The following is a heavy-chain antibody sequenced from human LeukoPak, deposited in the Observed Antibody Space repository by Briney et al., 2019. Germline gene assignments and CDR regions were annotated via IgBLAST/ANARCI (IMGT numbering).Heavy chain of an antibody. CDR1: GVSISSSGYY. CDR3: ASDRSGLAFCF. V-gene: IGHV4-39*02. D-gene: IGHD3-3*01. J-gene: IGHJ4*02. CDR2: VYYSGST. Sequence: SETLSLTCTVSGVSISSSGYYWGWIRQPPGKGLEWIGSVYYSGSTYYNSSLQSRITISLDTSKNQFSLELTSVTAADTAVYYCASDRSGLAFCFWGQGTLVTVSS.